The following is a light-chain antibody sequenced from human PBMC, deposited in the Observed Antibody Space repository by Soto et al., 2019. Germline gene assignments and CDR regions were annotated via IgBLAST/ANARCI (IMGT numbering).Light chain of an antibody. Sequence: DIVMTQSPLSLPVTPGEPASISCRSNQSLLHSNGYNYLDWYLQKPGQSPQLLIYLDSNRASGVPDRFSGSGSGTDFTLKISRVEAEDVGVYYCFQALQTPFTFGPGTKVDIK. CDR2: LDS. J-gene: IGKJ3*01. CDR3: FQALQTPFT. V-gene: IGKV2-28*01. CDR1: QSLLHSNGYNY.